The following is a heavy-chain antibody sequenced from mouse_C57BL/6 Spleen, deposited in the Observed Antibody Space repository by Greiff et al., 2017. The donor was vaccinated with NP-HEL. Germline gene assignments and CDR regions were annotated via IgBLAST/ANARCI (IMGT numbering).Heavy chain of an antibody. J-gene: IGHJ2*01. V-gene: IGHV1-82*01. CDR2: IYPGDGDT. CDR3: ATSPPSYGLNSEDY. D-gene: IGHD1-1*01. Sequence: QVQLQQSGPELVKPGASVKISCKASGYAFSSSWMNWVKQRPGKGLEWIGRIYPGDGDTNYNGKFKGKATLTADKSSSTAYMQLSSLTSEDSAVYFCATSPPSYGLNSEDYWGQGTTLTVSS. CDR1: GYAFSSSW.